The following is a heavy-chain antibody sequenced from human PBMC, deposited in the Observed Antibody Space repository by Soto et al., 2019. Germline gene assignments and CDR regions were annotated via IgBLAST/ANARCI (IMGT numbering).Heavy chain of an antibody. CDR3: ARAPVTGSYYVPPFDY. CDR1: GFTVSSNY. J-gene: IGHJ4*02. Sequence: EVQLVESGGGLVQPGGSLRLSCAASGFTVSSNYMSWVRQAPGKGLEWVSVIYSGGSTYYADSVKGRFTISRDNSKNTLYLQMNSLRAEDTAVYYCARAPVTGSYYVPPFDYWGQGTLVTVSS. CDR2: IYSGGST. V-gene: IGHV3-66*01. D-gene: IGHD3-10*01.